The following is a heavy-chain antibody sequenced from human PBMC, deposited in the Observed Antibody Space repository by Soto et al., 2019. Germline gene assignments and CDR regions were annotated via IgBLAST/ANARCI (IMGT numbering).Heavy chain of an antibody. V-gene: IGHV1-2*04. Sequence: ASVKVFCKASGYIFTGYYMHWVRQAPGQGLEWMGWINPNSGDTNYTQKFQGWVTMTRDTSISTAYMELSRLRSDDTAVYYCATSRISIAVAGETEYYFDYWGQGTPVTVS. CDR2: INPNSGDT. CDR1: GYIFTGYY. D-gene: IGHD6-19*01. J-gene: IGHJ4*02. CDR3: ATSRISIAVAGETEYYFDY.